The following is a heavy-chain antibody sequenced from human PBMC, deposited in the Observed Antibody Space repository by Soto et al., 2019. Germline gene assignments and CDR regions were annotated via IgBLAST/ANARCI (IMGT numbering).Heavy chain of an antibody. CDR2: ISSSSYYI. Sequence: KPRWSLRLSCAASGFTRSTYRMTWFRQAPGKGLEWVSSISSSSYYIHYADSVKGRFTISRGSAKNSVYLQLNSLRAEDTAVYYCAREKEDEGSSSLRVYYGMDAWGQGTTVTVSS. CDR1: GFTRSTYR. J-gene: IGHJ6*02. D-gene: IGHD6-6*01. V-gene: IGHV3-21*01. CDR3: AREKEDEGSSSLRVYYGMDA.